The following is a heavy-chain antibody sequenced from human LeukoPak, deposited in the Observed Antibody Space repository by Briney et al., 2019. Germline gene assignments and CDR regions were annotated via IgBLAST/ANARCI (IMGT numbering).Heavy chain of an antibody. CDR3: ARQVSNYYGSGSYYNYYYYYYMDV. V-gene: IGHV4-34*01. J-gene: IGHJ6*03. CDR2: INHSGST. D-gene: IGHD3-10*01. Sequence: SETLSLTCAVYGGSFSGYYWSWIRQPPGKGLGWIGEINHSGSTNYNPSLKSRVTISVDTSKNQFSLKLSSVTAADTAVYYCARQVSNYYGSGSYYNYYYYYYMDVWGKGTTVTISS. CDR1: GGSFSGYY.